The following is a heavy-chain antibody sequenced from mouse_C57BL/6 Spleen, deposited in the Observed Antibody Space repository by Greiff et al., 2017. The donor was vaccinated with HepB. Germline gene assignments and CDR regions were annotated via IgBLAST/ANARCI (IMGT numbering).Heavy chain of an antibody. CDR3: AVYYSNYIFAY. CDR1: GYTFTSYW. V-gene: IGHV1-50*01. Sequence: QVQLQQSGAELVKPGASVKLSCKASGYTFTSYWMQWVKQRPGQGLEWIGEIDPSDSYTNYNQKFKGKATLTVDTSSSTAYMQLSSLTSEDSAVYYCAVYYSNYIFAYWGQGTLVTVSA. J-gene: IGHJ3*01. CDR2: IDPSDSYT. D-gene: IGHD2-5*01.